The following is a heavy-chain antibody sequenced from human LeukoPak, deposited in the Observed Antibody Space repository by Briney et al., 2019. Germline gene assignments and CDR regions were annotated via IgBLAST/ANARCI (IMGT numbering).Heavy chain of an antibody. CDR3: AKSNGYGLIDI. Sequence: PSGTLSLTCGVSGTSITNNNWWTWARRSPEKGLEWIGEIHPSGSPNYSPSLKSRVTMSINTSRRQFSLKIDSVTAADTAVYYCAKSNGYGLIDIWGQGTMVTVSS. D-gene: IGHD3-10*01. CDR2: IHPSGSP. J-gene: IGHJ3*02. V-gene: IGHV4-4*02. CDR1: GTSITNNNW.